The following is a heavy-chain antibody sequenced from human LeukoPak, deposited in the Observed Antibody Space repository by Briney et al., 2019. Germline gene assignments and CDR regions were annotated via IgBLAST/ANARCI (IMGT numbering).Heavy chain of an antibody. CDR1: GGSISSSSYY. CDR3: ASIPNNLGGVVDY. Sequence: SETLSLTCTVSGGSISSSSYYWGWIRQPPGKGLEWIGSIYYSGSTYYNPSLKSRVTISVDTSKNQFSLKLSSVTAADTAVYYCASIPNNLGGVVDYWGQGTLVTVSS. CDR2: IYYSGST. D-gene: IGHD3-3*01. V-gene: IGHV4-39*01. J-gene: IGHJ4*02.